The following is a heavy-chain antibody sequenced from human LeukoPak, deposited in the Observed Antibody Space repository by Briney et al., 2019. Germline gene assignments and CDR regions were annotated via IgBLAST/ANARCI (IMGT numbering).Heavy chain of an antibody. CDR1: GFTFSSFA. J-gene: IGHJ4*02. V-gene: IGHV3-23*01. D-gene: IGHD3-3*01. CDR3: AKEFVKYYDFWSGYYHFDY. Sequence: GGSLRLSCAASGFTFSSFAMSWVRQAPGKGLEWVSGISGSGESTYYADSVKGRFTISRDNFKNTLYLQMNSLRAGDTAVYYCAKEFVKYYDFWSGYYHFDYWGQGTLVTVSS. CDR2: ISGSGEST.